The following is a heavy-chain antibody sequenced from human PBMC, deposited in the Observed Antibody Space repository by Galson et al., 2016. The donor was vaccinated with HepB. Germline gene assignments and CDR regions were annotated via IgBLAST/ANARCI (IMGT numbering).Heavy chain of an antibody. D-gene: IGHD7-27*01. CDR1: GYTFTRYG. V-gene: IGHV1-18*04. CDR2: ISAYNGNA. Sequence: VKVSCKAYGYTFTRYGISWVRQAPGQGLEWLGWISAYNGNAEYAQNVQGRVTMTTETYTSTAYMELWSLKSDDTAVYYCVRDINWGKRGLPDSLGDYWGQGTLVTVSS. CDR3: VRDINWGKRGLPDSLGDY. J-gene: IGHJ4*02.